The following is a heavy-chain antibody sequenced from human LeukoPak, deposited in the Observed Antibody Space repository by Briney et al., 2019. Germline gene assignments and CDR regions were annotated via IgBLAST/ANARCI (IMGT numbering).Heavy chain of an antibody. Sequence: GASVKVSCKASGYTFTSYGISWVRQAPGQGLEWMGWISAYNGNTNYAQKLQGRVTMTRDMSTSTVYMELSSLRSEDTAVYYCARDRSGSSSPRDDAFDIWGQGTMVTVSS. J-gene: IGHJ3*02. V-gene: IGHV1-18*01. CDR1: GYTFTSYG. CDR3: ARDRSGSSSPRDDAFDI. CDR2: ISAYNGNT. D-gene: IGHD6-6*01.